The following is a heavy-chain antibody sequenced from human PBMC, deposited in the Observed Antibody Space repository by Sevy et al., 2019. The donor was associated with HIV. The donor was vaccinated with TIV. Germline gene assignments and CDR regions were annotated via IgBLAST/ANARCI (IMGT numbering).Heavy chain of an antibody. V-gene: IGHV1-18*01. Sequence: ASVKVSCKTSGYTFTNYRIFWVRQAPGQGPESMGWISPHNGDTRYAQKFQGRVTLITDTSPTTAYMELRSLRSDDSALYYCARAYCSGGRCYSLAYWGQGTLVTVSS. D-gene: IGHD2-15*01. CDR3: ARAYCSGGRCYSLAY. J-gene: IGHJ4*02. CDR2: ISPHNGDT. CDR1: GYTFTNYR.